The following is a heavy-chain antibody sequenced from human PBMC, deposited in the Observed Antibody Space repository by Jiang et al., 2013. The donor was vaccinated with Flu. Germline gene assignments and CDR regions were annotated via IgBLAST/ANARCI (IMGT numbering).Heavy chain of an antibody. CDR3: AKGSVSDGSGSHFDY. Sequence: QLVESGGVVIQPGGSLRLSCATSGFTFDYYDMHWVRQAPGKGLEWVSLVTWDGASAYYADSVRGRFTISRDNSKKSLYLQMNSLRTEDTAFYYCAKGSVSDGSGSHFDYWGQGALVTVSS. J-gene: IGHJ4*02. D-gene: IGHD6-19*01. CDR2: VTWDGASA. CDR1: GFTFDYYD. V-gene: IGHV3-43D*04.